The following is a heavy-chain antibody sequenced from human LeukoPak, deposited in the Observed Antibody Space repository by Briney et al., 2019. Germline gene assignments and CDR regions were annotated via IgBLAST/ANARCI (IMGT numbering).Heavy chain of an antibody. CDR3: ARDPSSYDYDSSGYGEGD. CDR1: GGSISSSSYY. J-gene: IGHJ4*02. D-gene: IGHD3-22*01. Sequence: SETLSLTCTVSGGSISSSSYYWGWIRQPPGKGLEWIGSIYYSGSTYYNPSLKSRVTISVDTSKNQFSLNLSSVTAADTAVYYCARDPSSYDYDSSGYGEGDWGQGTLVTVSS. CDR2: IYYSGST. V-gene: IGHV4-39*07.